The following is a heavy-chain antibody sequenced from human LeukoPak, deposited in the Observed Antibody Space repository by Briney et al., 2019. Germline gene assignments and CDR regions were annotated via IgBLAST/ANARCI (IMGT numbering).Heavy chain of an antibody. J-gene: IGHJ6*02. Sequence: GGSLRLSCAASGFTFDNFAMHWVRQAPGKGLEWVSGITWNSRVKTYTPSVKGRFTISRDNAKNSLYLQMNSLGAEDTALYYCAKDVKGVYDSSYYYYYGMDVWGQGTTVTVSS. D-gene: IGHD5/OR15-5a*01. CDR3: AKDVKGVYDSSYYYYYGMDV. V-gene: IGHV3-9*01. CDR1: GFTFDNFA. CDR2: ITWNSRVK.